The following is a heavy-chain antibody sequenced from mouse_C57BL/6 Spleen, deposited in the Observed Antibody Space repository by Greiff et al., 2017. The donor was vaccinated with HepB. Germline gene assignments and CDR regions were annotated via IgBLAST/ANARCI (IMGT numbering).Heavy chain of an antibody. CDR2: IDPENGDT. V-gene: IGHV14-4*01. D-gene: IGHD1-1*01. Sequence: EVKLVESGAELVRPGASVKLSCTASGFNIKDDYMHWVKQRPEQGLEWIGWIDPENGDTEYASKFQGKATITADTSSNTAYLQLSSLTSEDTAVYYCTTGGYGSRGAMDYWGQGTSVTVSS. CDR1: GFNIKDDY. J-gene: IGHJ4*01. CDR3: TTGGYGSRGAMDY.